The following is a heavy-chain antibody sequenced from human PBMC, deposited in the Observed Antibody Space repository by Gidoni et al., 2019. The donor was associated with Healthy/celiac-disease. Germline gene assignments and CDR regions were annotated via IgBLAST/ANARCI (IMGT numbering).Heavy chain of an antibody. CDR3: AGGLAVAGTIDY. V-gene: IGHV3-9*01. J-gene: IGHJ4*02. CDR2: ISWNSGSI. CDR1: GFTFDDYA. Sequence: EVQLVESGRGLVQPDRSLRLSCAASGFTFDDYAIHWVRQAPGKGLGWVSGISWNSGSIGYADSVKGRFTISRDNAKNSLYLQMNSLRAEDTALYYCAGGLAVAGTIDYWGQGTLVTVSS. D-gene: IGHD6-19*01.